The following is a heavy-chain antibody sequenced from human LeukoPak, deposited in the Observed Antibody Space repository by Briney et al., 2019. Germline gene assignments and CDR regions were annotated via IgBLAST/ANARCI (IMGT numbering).Heavy chain of an antibody. CDR2: IYTSGST. CDR3: ARDTDFDWFNGMDV. D-gene: IGHD3-9*01. V-gene: IGHV4-4*07. Sequence: SETLSLTCTVSGGSISSYYWSWIRQPAGEGLEWIGRIYTSGSTNYNPSLTSRVTMSVDTSKNQFSLKLSSVTAADTAVYYCARDTDFDWFNGMDVWGQGTTVTVSS. J-gene: IGHJ6*02. CDR1: GGSISSYY.